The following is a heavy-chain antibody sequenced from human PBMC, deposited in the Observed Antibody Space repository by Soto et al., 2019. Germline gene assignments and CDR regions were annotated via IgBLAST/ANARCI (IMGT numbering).Heavy chain of an antibody. CDR2: INPDTGGA. J-gene: IGHJ4*02. D-gene: IGHD3-16*01. V-gene: IGHV1-2*02. CDR3: GRDPIGGGAPYYFDY. Sequence: QVQLVQSGAEVKKPGASVKVSCRAYGYTFTAYYLYWVRQTPGQGLEWMGGINPDTGGADIAPKFQGKTTMARDKSINTAYMQQARLTSDEKAVYYCGRDPIGGGAPYYFDYWGQGTLVTVSS. CDR1: GYTFTAYY.